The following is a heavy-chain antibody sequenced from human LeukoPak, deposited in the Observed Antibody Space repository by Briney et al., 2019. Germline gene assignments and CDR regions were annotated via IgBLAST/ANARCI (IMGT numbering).Heavy chain of an antibody. Sequence: GGSLRLSCAASGFTFSSYAMSWVRQAPGKGLEWVSAISGSGGSTYYADSVKGRFTISRDNSKNTLYLQMNSLRAEDTAVYYCVRDRFIAAAGRTWGQGTLVTVSS. CDR1: GFTFSSYA. CDR3: VRDRFIAAAGRT. D-gene: IGHD6-13*01. V-gene: IGHV3-23*01. J-gene: IGHJ5*02. CDR2: ISGSGGST.